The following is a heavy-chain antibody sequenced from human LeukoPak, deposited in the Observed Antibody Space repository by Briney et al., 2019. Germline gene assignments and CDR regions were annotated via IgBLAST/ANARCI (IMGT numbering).Heavy chain of an antibody. CDR3: ARGPNSSGWYRNAFDI. J-gene: IGHJ3*02. CDR2: IIPIFGTA. D-gene: IGHD6-19*01. CDR1: GGTFSSYA. V-gene: IGHV1-69*05. Sequence: SVKVSCKASGGTFSSYAISWVRQAPGQGLEWMGGIIPIFGTANYAQKFQGRVTITTDESTSTAYMELSSLRSEDTAVYYCARGPNSSGWYRNAFDIWGQGTMVTVSS.